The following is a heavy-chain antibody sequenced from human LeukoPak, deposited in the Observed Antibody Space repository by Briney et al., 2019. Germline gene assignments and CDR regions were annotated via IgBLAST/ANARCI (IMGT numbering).Heavy chain of an antibody. Sequence: GGSLRLSCAASGFTFSSYGMHWVRRAPGKGLEWVAGISYDGRNKEYVDSVKGRFTISRDNSKNTLYLQMNSLRAEDTAVYNCAKDRGYSHGFDYWGQGTLVTVSS. D-gene: IGHD5-18*01. V-gene: IGHV3-30*18. J-gene: IGHJ4*02. CDR2: ISYDGRNK. CDR1: GFTFSSYG. CDR3: AKDRGYSHGFDY.